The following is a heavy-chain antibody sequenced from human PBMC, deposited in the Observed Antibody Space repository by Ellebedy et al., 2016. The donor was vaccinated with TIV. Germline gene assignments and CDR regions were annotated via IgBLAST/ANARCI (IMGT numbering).Heavy chain of an antibody. CDR3: AREATLQGGDSGRRYFDY. Sequence: GGSLRLXCTASGFTFTDYAMHWVRQAPGKGLELVSLISYDGSNKYYADSVKGRFTISRDNSKDTLSLQMNSLRADDAAVYYCAREATLQGGDSGRRYFDYWGQGTLVSVSS. J-gene: IGHJ4*02. V-gene: IGHV3-30-3*01. CDR1: GFTFTDYA. D-gene: IGHD2-21*02. CDR2: ISYDGSNK.